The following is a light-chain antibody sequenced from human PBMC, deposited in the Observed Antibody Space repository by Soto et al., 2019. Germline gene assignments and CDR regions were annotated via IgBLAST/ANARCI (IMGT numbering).Light chain of an antibody. J-gene: IGLJ1*01. Sequence: QSVLTQPASVSGSPGQSITISCTGTSSDIGGYNYVTWYQQHPGKAPQLMIYDVSNRPSGVSNRFSGSKSGNTASLTISGLQAEDEADYYCSSYTSSRTDVFGTGTKLTVL. CDR3: SSYTSSRTDV. CDR2: DVS. CDR1: SSDIGGYNY. V-gene: IGLV2-14*03.